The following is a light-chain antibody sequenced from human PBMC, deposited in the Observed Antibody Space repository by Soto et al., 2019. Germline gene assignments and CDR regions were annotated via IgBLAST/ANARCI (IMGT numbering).Light chain of an antibody. V-gene: IGKV1-5*01. CDR3: EQYRRYPWT. Sequence: DIQMTQSPSTLSASVGDRVTLTCRASQNIGLSLAWFQQKPGKAPKLLIYGASSLESGVPSRFSSSGSGTEFTLTISSLQPDDFATYYCEQYRRYPWTFGQGTKVDIK. J-gene: IGKJ1*01. CDR2: GAS. CDR1: QNIGLS.